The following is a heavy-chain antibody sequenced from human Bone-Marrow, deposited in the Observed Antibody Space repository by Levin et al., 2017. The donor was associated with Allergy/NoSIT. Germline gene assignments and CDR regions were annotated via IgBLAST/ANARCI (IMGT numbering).Heavy chain of an antibody. J-gene: IGHJ3*02. D-gene: IGHD3-9*01. V-gene: IGHV4-34*01. CDR1: GGSFSAHY. CDR3: ARRGTDYDLLTGVEAFDI. Sequence: SETLSLTCAVYGGSFSAHYWSWIRQPPGKGLEWIGEINHSGSTNYNPSLKSRVAISVDTSKNQISLNLRSVTAADTAVFYCARRGTDYDLLTGVEAFDIWGQGTMVTVSS. CDR2: INHSGST.